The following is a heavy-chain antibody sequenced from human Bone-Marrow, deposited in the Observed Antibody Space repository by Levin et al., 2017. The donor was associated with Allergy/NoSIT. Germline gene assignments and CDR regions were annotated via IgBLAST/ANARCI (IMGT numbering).Heavy chain of an antibody. CDR1: GLTIKNNY. CDR3: ATVAPTYYYGMDV. J-gene: IGHJ6*02. V-gene: IGHV3-53*01. D-gene: IGHD5-12*01. Sequence: PGGSLRLSCAASGLTIKNNYMNWVRQAPGKGLEWVSVIYTAGNTFYADSVKGRFTISRDNSKNTLYLQMDSLSAEDTGVYYCATVAPTYYYGMDVWGQGTTVTVSS. CDR2: IYTAGNT.